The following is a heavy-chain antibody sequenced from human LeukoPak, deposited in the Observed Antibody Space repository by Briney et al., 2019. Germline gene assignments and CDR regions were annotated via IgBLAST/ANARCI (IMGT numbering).Heavy chain of an antibody. D-gene: IGHD5-18*01. CDR2: IYHSGST. CDR3: ARGRIGADHSYGYVGFDY. V-gene: IGHV4-38-2*01. Sequence: SETLSLTCAVSGYSISSGYYWGWIRQPPGKGLEWIGSIYHSGSTYYNPSLKSRVTISVDTSKNQFSLKLSSVTAADTAVYYCARGRIGADHSYGYVGFDYWGQGTLVTVSS. CDR1: GYSISSGYY. J-gene: IGHJ4*02.